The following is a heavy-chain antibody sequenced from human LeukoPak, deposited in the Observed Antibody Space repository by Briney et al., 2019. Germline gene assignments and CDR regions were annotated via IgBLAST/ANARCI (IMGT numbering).Heavy chain of an antibody. V-gene: IGHV3-23*01. CDR3: AIMHGYYDGSGYWVQ. D-gene: IGHD3-22*01. Sequence: GGSLRLSCAASGFTFGSYGLSWVRQAPGKGLEWVSFISPSGDRTSNADSVEGRFTISRDNPRDTLYLQMNSLRDEDTAGYYCAIMHGYYDGSGYWVQWGQGTLVTVSS. J-gene: IGHJ4*02. CDR2: ISPSGDRT. CDR1: GFTFGSYG.